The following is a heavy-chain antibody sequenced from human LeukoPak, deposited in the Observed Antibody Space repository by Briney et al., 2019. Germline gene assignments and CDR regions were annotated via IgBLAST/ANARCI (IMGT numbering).Heavy chain of an antibody. CDR3: ARSSSTGCCGFDY. J-gene: IGHJ4*02. D-gene: IGHD2-2*01. V-gene: IGHV1-2*02. CDR1: GYTFTAYY. CDR2: INPNSGGT. Sequence: ASVKVSCKASGYTFTAYYMHWVRQAPGQGLEWMGWINPNSGGTNYAQKFQGRVTMTRDTSISTAYMELSRLRSDDTAVYYCARSSSTGCCGFDYWGQGTLVTVSS.